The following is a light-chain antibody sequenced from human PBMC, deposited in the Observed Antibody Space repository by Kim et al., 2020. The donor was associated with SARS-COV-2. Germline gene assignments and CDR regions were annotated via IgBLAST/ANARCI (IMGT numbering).Light chain of an antibody. CDR2: DAS. J-gene: IGKJ4*01. V-gene: IGKV1-33*01. CDR1: QNIMNF. Sequence: ASVGDRVTITCRASQNIMNFLNWYQQIPGKAPKLLIYDASNLETGVPSRFSGGGSGTDFTLTISSLQPEDIGTYYCQQYGSLPLTFGGGTKVDIK. CDR3: QQYGSLPLT.